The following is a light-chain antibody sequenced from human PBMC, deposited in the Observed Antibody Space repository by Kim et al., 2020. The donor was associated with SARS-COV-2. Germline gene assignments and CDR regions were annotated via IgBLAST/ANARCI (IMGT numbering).Light chain of an antibody. J-gene: IGKJ2*03. CDR1: QGISSY. CDR2: AAS. Sequence: SASVGDRVTITCRASQGISSYLAWYQQKPGKAPELLIYAASTLQSGVPSRFSGSGSGTEFTLTISSLQPEDFATYYCQQLNSYPYSFGQGTKLEI. CDR3: QQLNSYPYS. V-gene: IGKV1-9*01.